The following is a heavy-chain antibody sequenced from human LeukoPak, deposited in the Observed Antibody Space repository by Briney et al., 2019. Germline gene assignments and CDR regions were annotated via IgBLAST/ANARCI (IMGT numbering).Heavy chain of an antibody. V-gene: IGHV1-8*01. Sequence: PSASVKVSCKASGYTFTSYDINWVRQATGQGLEWMGWMNPNSGNTGYAQKFQGRVTMTRNTSISTAYMELSSLRSEDTAVYYCARGLSAVDSYYYYMDVWGKGTTVTLSS. CDR2: MNPNSGNT. J-gene: IGHJ6*03. D-gene: IGHD4-23*01. CDR1: GYTFTSYD. CDR3: ARGLSAVDSYYYYMDV.